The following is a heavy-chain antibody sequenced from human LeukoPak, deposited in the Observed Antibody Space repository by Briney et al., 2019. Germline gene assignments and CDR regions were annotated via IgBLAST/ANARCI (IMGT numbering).Heavy chain of an antibody. CDR1: GGSISSYY. V-gene: IGHV4-59*01. Sequence: SETLSLTCTVSGGSISSYYWSWIRQPPGKGLEWIGYIYYSGSTNYNPSLRSRVTISVDTSKNQFSLKLSSVTAADTAVYYCARSNWFDPWGQGTLVTVSS. CDR2: IYYSGST. CDR3: ARSNWFDP. J-gene: IGHJ5*02.